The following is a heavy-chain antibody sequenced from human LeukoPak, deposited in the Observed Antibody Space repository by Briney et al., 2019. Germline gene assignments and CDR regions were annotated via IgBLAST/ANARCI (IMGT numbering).Heavy chain of an antibody. J-gene: IGHJ4*02. Sequence: GGSLRLSCAASGFTFSAYWMSWVRQAPGKGLEWVANIKQDGSEEYYVDSVKGRLTISRDNAKNSLYLQMNSLRTEDTAVYYCARGEFIMTAFDPTYFFDYWGQGTLVTVSS. V-gene: IGHV3-7*01. D-gene: IGHD3-9*01. CDR1: GFTFSAYW. CDR2: IKQDGSEE. CDR3: ARGEFIMTAFDPTYFFDY.